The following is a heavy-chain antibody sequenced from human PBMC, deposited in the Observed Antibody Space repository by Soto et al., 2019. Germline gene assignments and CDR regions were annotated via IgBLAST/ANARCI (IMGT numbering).Heavy chain of an antibody. V-gene: IGHV4-59*01. Sequence: QVRLRESGPQVVKPSATLSLNCNVSGGAFRGYFWSWIRQSPGKGLEWIGNNHSSGRSNYNPSFKSRVSISIDPSKNQFSVRLTAVTPAHTAVYYCARDDPFDPWGQGILVTVS. CDR2: NHSSGRS. J-gene: IGHJ5*02. CDR3: ARDDPFDP. CDR1: GGAFRGYF.